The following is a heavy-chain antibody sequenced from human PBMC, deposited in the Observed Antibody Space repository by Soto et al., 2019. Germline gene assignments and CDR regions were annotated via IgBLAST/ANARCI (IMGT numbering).Heavy chain of an antibody. CDR2: IYYSGST. D-gene: IGHD3-10*01. Sequence: SETLSLTWTVSGGSISSYYWIWIRQPPGKGLEWIGYIYYSGSTNYNPSLKSRVTISVDTSKNQFSLKLSSVTAADTAVYYCAGTRLLWFGEFYNWFDPWGQGTLVTVSS. CDR3: AGTRLLWFGEFYNWFDP. J-gene: IGHJ5*02. V-gene: IGHV4-59*01. CDR1: GGSISSYY.